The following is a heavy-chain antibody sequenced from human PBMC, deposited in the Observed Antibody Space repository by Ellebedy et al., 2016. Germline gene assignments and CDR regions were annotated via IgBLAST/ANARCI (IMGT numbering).Heavy chain of an antibody. CDR2: VYYSGSP. CDR3: ARYIVLVTAAPGWFNP. D-gene: IGHD2-2*01. Sequence: SETLSLXXAVSGDAISDYYWSWLRQSPGKGMEWIGYVYYSGSPNYNFSFKSRVTMSVDRPNNQFSLKLSSVTAADTAVYYCARYIVLVTAAPGWFNPWGQGTLVTVSS. V-gene: IGHV4-59*08. J-gene: IGHJ5*02. CDR1: GDAISDYY.